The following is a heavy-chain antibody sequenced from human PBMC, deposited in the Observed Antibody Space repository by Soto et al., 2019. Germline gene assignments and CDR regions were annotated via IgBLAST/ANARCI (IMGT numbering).Heavy chain of an antibody. V-gene: IGHV4-59*01. CDR2: IYYSGST. CDR1: GGSISSYF. CDR3: ARGVRYFDY. D-gene: IGHD3-10*01. J-gene: IGHJ4*02. Sequence: SETLSLTCTVSGGSISSYFWSWIRQPPGKGLEWIGYIYYSGSTNYNPSLKSRVTISVDTSKNQFSLKLSSVTAADTAVYYCARGVRYFDYWGQGTLVTVSS.